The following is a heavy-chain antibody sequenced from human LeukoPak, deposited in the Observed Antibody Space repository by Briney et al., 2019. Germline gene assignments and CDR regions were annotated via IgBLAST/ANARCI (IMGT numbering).Heavy chain of an antibody. J-gene: IGHJ6*02. CDR3: AGITMVQGVIDPDYYYGMDV. D-gene: IGHD3-10*01. Sequence: EASVKVSCKASGYTFTSYDINWVRQATGQGLEWMGWMNPNSGNTGYAQKFQGRVTMTRNTSISTAYMELSSLRSEDTAVYYCAGITMVQGVIDPDYYYGMDVWGQGTTVTVSS. V-gene: IGHV1-8*01. CDR1: GYTFTSYD. CDR2: MNPNSGNT.